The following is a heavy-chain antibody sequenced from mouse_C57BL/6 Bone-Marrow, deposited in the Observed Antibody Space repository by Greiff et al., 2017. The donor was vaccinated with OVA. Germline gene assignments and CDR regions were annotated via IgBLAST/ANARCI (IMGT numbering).Heavy chain of an antibody. J-gene: IGHJ3*01. CDR3: ARGLVAY. Sequence: EVQLQQSGPELVKPGASVKISCKASGYTFTDYYMNWVKQSPGKSLEWIGDINPNNGGTSYNQKFKGKATLTVDKSSSTAYMELRSLTSEDSAVYYCARGLVAYWGQGTLVTVSA. CDR2: INPNNGGT. V-gene: IGHV1-26*01. D-gene: IGHD4-1*01. CDR1: GYTFTDYY.